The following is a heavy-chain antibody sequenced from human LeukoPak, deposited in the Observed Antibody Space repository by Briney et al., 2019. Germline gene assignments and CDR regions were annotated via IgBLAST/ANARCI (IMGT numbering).Heavy chain of an antibody. D-gene: IGHD2-15*01. CDR3: ASQGLYCSGGSCYSGYFDY. J-gene: IGHJ4*02. CDR1: GFTFSDYY. Sequence: GGSLRLSCAASGFTFSDYYMSWIRQAPGKGLEWVSYISSSGSTIYYADSVKGRFTISRDNAKNSLYLQMNSLRAEDTAVYYCASQGLYCSGGSCYSGYFDYWGQGTLVTVSS. V-gene: IGHV3-11*01. CDR2: ISSSGSTI.